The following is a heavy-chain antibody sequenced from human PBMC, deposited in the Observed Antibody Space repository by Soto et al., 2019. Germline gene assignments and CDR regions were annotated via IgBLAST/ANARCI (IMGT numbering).Heavy chain of an antibody. J-gene: IGHJ6*02. CDR2: ISSSSSTI. CDR3: ARGAVAGNYYYYYGMDV. Sequence: PGGSLRLSCAASGFTFSSYSMNWVRQAPGKGLEWVSYISSSSSTIYYADSVKGRFTISRDNAKNSLYLQMNSLRDEDTAVYYCARGAVAGNYYYYYGMDVWGQGTTVTVSS. D-gene: IGHD6-19*01. V-gene: IGHV3-48*02. CDR1: GFTFSSYS.